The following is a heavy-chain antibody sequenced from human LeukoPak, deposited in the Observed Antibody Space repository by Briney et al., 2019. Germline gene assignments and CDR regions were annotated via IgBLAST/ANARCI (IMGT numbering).Heavy chain of an antibody. J-gene: IGHJ3*02. CDR1: GYTFTSYY. D-gene: IGHD3-22*01. Sequence: ASVKVSCKASGYTFTSYYMHWVRQAPGQGLEWMGIINPSGGSTSYAQKFQGRVTMTRDTSTSTVYMELSSLRSEDTAVYYCARGASNYCDSSGYHDAFDIWGQGTMVTVSS. CDR2: INPSGGST. V-gene: IGHV1-46*01. CDR3: ARGASNYCDSSGYHDAFDI.